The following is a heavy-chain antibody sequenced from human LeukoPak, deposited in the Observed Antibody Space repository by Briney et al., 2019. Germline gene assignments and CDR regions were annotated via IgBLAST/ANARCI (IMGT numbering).Heavy chain of an antibody. V-gene: IGHV3-7*01. J-gene: IGHJ5*02. CDR3: VRDGGTDWYDP. Sequence: GSLRLSCVASGFAISYYWMTWVRQAPGKGLEWVANIKQDGSEKTYVDSVKGRFTISRDNAKNSIFLQMNSLRVEDMAMYYCVRDGGTDWYDPWGQGTLVSVSS. D-gene: IGHD3-16*01. CDR1: GFAISYYW. CDR2: IKQDGSEK.